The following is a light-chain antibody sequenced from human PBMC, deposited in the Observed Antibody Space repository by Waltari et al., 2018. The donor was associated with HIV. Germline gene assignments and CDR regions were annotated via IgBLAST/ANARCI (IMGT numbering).Light chain of an antibody. J-gene: IGLJ1*01. CDR2: DSP. V-gene: IGLV1-51*01. CDR1: TSTLDRKS. Sequence: QSLLTHAPSVCAAPGQRVTLSCSADTSTLDRKSVSWYQLFPGTSPKLLTYDSPDRPSEIPDRFSGSKSGSSAALVISGLLTGDEADYFCGTWNSTLSVFVFGDGTKVTV. CDR3: GTWNSTLSVFV.